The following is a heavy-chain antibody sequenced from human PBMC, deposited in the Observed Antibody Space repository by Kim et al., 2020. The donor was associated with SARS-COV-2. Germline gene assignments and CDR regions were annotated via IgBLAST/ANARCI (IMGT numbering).Heavy chain of an antibody. CDR1: GYTFTSYG. J-gene: IGHJ4*02. CDR2: ISAYNGNT. V-gene: IGHV1-18*01. CDR3: ARDLPTYDILTGYYTFDY. D-gene: IGHD3-9*01. Sequence: ASVKVSCKASGYTFTSYGISWVRQAPGQGLEWMGWISAYNGNTNYAQKLQGRVTMTTDTSTSTAYMELRSLRSDDTAVYYCARDLPTYDILTGYYTFDYWGQGTLVTVSS.